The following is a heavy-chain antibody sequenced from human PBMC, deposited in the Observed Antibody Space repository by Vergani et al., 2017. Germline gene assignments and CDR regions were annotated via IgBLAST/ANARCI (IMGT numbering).Heavy chain of an antibody. V-gene: IGHV1-69*01. CDR1: GGTFSSYA. CDR2: IIPIFGTA. Sequence: QVQLVQSGAEVKKPGSSVKVSCKASGGTFSSYAISWVRQAPGQGLEWMGGIIPIFGTANYAQKFQGRVTMTADESTSTAYMELSSLRSEDTAVYYCARERDIVVVPAAIPGWFDPWGQGTLVTVSS. J-gene: IGHJ5*02. D-gene: IGHD2-2*01. CDR3: ARERDIVVVPAAIPGWFDP.